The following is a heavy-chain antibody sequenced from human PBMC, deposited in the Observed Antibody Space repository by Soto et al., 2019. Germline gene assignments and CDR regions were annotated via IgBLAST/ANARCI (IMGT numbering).Heavy chain of an antibody. J-gene: IGHJ6*02. CDR2: TYYRSKWYN. CDR1: GDSVPSNSAA. D-gene: IGHD6-13*01. V-gene: IGHV6-1*01. Sequence: PSQTLSLTCAISGDSVPSNSAAWNWIRQSPSRGLEWLGGTYYRSKWYNDYAVSVKSRITINPDTSKNQFSLQLNSVTPEDTAVYYCARGFIAAAASLYYYGMDVWGQGTTVTVSS. CDR3: ARGFIAAAASLYYYGMDV.